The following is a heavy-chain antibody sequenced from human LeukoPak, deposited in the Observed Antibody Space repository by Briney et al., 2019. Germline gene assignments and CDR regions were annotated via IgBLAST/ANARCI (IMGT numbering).Heavy chain of an antibody. D-gene: IGHD3-10*01. CDR1: GFTFSNYA. CDR3: AKDRTMVRGVIRYYYYGMDV. Sequence: PGASLRLSCAASGFTFSNYAMSWVRQAPGKGLEWVSAITGSGGNTYYADSVKGRFTISRDNSKNTLYLQMNSLRAEDTAVYYCAKDRTMVRGVIRYYYYGMDVWGQGTTVTVPS. J-gene: IGHJ6*02. V-gene: IGHV3-23*01. CDR2: ITGSGGNT.